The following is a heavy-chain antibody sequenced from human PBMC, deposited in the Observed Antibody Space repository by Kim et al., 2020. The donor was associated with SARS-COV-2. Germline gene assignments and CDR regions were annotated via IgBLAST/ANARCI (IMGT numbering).Heavy chain of an antibody. D-gene: IGHD5-18*01. J-gene: IGHJ6*02. V-gene: IGHV1-69*13. CDR1: GGTFSSYA. CDR3: ARALVDTAMDNYYYYGMDV. CDR2: IIPIFGTA. Sequence: SVKVSCKASGGTFSSYAISWVRQAPGQGLEWMGGIIPIFGTANYAQKFQGRVTITADESTSTAYMELSSLRSEDTAVYYCARALVDTAMDNYYYYGMDVWGQGTTVTVSS.